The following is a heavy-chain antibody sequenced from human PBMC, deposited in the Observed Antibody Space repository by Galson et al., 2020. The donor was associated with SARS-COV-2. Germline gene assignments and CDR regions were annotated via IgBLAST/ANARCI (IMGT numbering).Heavy chain of an antibody. Sequence: GESLKISCAASGFTFSSYGMHWVRQAPGKGLEWVAVIWYDGSNKYYADSVKGRFTISRDNSKNTLYLQMNSLRAEDTAVYYCAKDLGVPAAQLTKLYYYYYGMDVWGQGTTVTVSS. D-gene: IGHD2-2*01. CDR2: IWYDGSNK. CDR3: AKDLGVPAAQLTKLYYYYYGMDV. CDR1: GFTFSSYG. J-gene: IGHJ6*02. V-gene: IGHV3-33*06.